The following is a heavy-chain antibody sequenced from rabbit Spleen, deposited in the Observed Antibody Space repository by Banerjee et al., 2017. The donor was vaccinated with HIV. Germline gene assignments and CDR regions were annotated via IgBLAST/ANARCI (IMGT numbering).Heavy chain of an antibody. J-gene: IGHJ4*01. CDR2: IDTGSSGFT. CDR1: GFSFSSSYR. V-gene: IGHV1S45*01. Sequence: EESGGGLVQPEGSLTLTCTASGFSFSSSYRICWVRQAPGKGLEWIACIDTGSSGFTYFASWAKGRFIISKTSSTTVTLQMTSLTAADTATDFWVRGASSSGYYSLWGPGTLSPS. D-gene: IGHD1-1*01. CDR3: VRGASSSGYYSL.